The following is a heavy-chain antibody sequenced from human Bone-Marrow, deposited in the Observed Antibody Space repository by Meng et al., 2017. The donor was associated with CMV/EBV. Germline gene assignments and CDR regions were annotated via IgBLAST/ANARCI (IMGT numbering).Heavy chain of an antibody. V-gene: IGHV1-46*01. CDR2: INPSGGST. J-gene: IGHJ6*02. CDR3: ARFSQGGCSSTSCYTNGMDV. D-gene: IGHD2-2*02. CDR1: GYIFTSYY. Sequence: ASVKVSCKASGYIFTSYYMHWVRQAPGQGLEWMGIINPSGGSTSYEQKFQGRVTMTRDTSTSTVYMELSSLRSEDTAAYYCARFSQGGCSSTSCYTNGMDVWGQGTTVTVSS.